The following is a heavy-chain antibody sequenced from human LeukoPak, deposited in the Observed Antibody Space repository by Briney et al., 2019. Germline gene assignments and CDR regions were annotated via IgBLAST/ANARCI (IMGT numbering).Heavy chain of an antibody. Sequence: PGGSLRLSCAASGFTFSSYGMSWVRQAPGKGLEWVSAISGSGGSTYYADSVKGRFTISRDNSKNTLYLQMNSLRAEDTAVYYCAKRPIKWFGELSYFDYWGQGTLVTVSS. CDR3: AKRPIKWFGELSYFDY. J-gene: IGHJ4*02. D-gene: IGHD3-10*01. V-gene: IGHV3-23*01. CDR2: ISGSGGST. CDR1: GFTFSSYG.